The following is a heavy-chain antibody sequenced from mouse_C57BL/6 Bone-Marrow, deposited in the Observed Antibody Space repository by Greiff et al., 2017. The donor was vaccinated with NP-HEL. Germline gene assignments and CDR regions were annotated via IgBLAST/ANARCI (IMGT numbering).Heavy chain of an antibody. Sequence: VQLQQSGAELARPGASVKLSCKASGYTFTSYGISWVKQRTGQGLEWIGEIYPRSGNTYYNEKFKGKATLTADKSYSTAYMELRILTSEDAAFYFGAREIYSYGSSFARFAYWGQGTLVTVSA. CDR3: AREIYSYGSSFARFAY. CDR1: GYTFTSYG. V-gene: IGHV1-81*01. D-gene: IGHD1-1*01. J-gene: IGHJ3*01. CDR2: IYPRSGNT.